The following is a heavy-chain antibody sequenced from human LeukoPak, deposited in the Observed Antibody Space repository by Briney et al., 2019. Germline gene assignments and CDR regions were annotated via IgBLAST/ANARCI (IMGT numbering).Heavy chain of an antibody. CDR1: GGSISSSSYY. Sequence: SETLSLTCTVSGGSISSSSYYWGWIRQPPGKGLEWIGSIYHSGSTYYNPSLKSRVTISVDTSKNQFSLKLSSVTAADTAVYYCARQRSTYYMDVWGKGTTVTISS. CDR3: ARQRSTYYMDV. D-gene: IGHD1-26*01. V-gene: IGHV4-39*01. CDR2: IYHSGST. J-gene: IGHJ6*03.